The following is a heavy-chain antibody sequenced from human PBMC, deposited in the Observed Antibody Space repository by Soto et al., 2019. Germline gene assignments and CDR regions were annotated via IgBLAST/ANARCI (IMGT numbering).Heavy chain of an antibody. CDR2: INPNSGGT. V-gene: IGHV1-2*04. CDR3: ARGDYCTNGVCYAPFDY. D-gene: IGHD2-8*01. Sequence: QVQLVQSGAEVKKPGASVKVSCKASGYTFTGYYMHWLRQAPGQGLEWMGWINPNSGGTNYAQKFQGWVTMTRDTYIRTAYMELSRLRSDDTAVYYCARGDYCTNGVCYAPFDYWGQGTLVTVSS. CDR1: GYTFTGYY. J-gene: IGHJ4*02.